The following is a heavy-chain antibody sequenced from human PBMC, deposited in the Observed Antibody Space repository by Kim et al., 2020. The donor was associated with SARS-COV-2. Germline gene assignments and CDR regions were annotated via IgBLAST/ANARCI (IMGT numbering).Heavy chain of an antibody. CDR2: IYYSGST. J-gene: IGHJ4*02. D-gene: IGHD6-19*01. CDR3: ARVPRDSSGWYSYFDF. Sequence: SETLSLTCTVSGDSISTYYWNWIRQPPGKGLDWIGYIYYSGSTNYNPSLKRRVSISVDTSKAQFSLKLTSAAAADTAVYYCARVPRDSSGWYSYFDFWGQGTLVTVSS. CDR1: GDSISTYY. V-gene: IGHV4-59*01.